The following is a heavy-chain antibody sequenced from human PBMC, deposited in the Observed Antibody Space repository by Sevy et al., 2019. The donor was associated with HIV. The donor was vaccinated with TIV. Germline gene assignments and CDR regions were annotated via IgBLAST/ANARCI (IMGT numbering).Heavy chain of an antibody. D-gene: IGHD3-22*01. J-gene: IGHJ3*02. CDR3: ARGGYYYLDDFDI. CDR2: IYHSGST. V-gene: IGHV4-38-2*01. Sequence: SETLSLTCAVSGYSISSGYYWGWIRQPPGKGLEWIGSIYHSGSTYYNPSLKSRVTISVDTSKNQFSLKLSSVTAADTAVYYCARGGYYYLDDFDIWGQGTMVTLSS. CDR1: GYSISSGYY.